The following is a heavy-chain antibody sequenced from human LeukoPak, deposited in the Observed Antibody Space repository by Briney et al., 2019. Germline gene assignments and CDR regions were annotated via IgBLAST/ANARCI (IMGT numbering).Heavy chain of an antibody. CDR2: IIPIFGTP. CDR1: GYTFSGSY. D-gene: IGHD2-21*02. CDR3: ARAYMTATRHFDS. V-gene: IGHV1-69*13. Sequence: VASVKVSCKASGYTFSGSYIHWVRQAPGQGLEWMGGIIPIFGTPHYAQKFQDRVTITADASTSTAYMELSSLRSVDTAVYYCARAYMTATRHFDSWGQGTLVTVSS. J-gene: IGHJ4*02.